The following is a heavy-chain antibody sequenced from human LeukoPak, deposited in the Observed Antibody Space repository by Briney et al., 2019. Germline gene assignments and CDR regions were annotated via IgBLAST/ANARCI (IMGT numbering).Heavy chain of an antibody. D-gene: IGHD3-16*01. CDR2: IYYSGST. J-gene: IGHJ5*02. V-gene: IGHV4-39*01. CDR3: ARTPLGYDDAGNWFDP. CDR1: GGSISSSSYY. Sequence: KPSETLSLTCTVSGGSISSSSYYWGWIRQPPGKGLEWIGSIYYSGSTYYNPSLKSRVTISVDTSKNQFSLKLSSVTAADTAVYYCARTPLGYDDAGNWFDPWGQGTLVTVSS.